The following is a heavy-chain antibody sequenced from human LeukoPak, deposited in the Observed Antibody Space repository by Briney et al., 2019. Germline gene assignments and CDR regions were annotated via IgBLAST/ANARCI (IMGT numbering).Heavy chain of an antibody. J-gene: IGHJ3*02. CDR3: AKDKGYCSSTSCPGAFDI. CDR2: ISGSGTGT. Sequence: GSLRLSCAASGFTFNNYAMSWVRQAPGKGLEWVSTISGSGTGTYYADSVKGRFTISRDNSKNTLYLQMTSLRAEDTAVYYCAKDKGYCSSTSCPGAFDIWGQGTMVTVSS. D-gene: IGHD2-2*01. CDR1: GFTFNNYA. V-gene: IGHV3-23*01.